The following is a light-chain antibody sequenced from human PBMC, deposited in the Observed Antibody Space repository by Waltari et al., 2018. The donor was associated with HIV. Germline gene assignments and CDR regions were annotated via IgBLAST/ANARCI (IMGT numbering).Light chain of an antibody. Sequence: EIVLTQYPATLSLSPGERATLPCRASQSVRSLLGWYQQKPGQAPRLLIYDAFNRATGTPARFSGSGSGTDFTLTISSLEPEDFAVYYCQQRSNWPLTFGGGTKVEIK. J-gene: IGKJ4*01. V-gene: IGKV3-11*01. CDR3: QQRSNWPLT. CDR1: QSVRSL. CDR2: DAF.